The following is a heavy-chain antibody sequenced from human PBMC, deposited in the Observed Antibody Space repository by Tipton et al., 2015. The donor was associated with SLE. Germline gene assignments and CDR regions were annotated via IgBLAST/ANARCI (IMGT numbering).Heavy chain of an antibody. D-gene: IGHD3-10*01. V-gene: IGHV4-59*01. CDR2: IYYSGST. CDR1: GGTFSDYY. CDR3: AREYYYGSGLGY. Sequence: TLSLTCAVYGGTFSDYYWTWIRQPPGKGLEWIGYIYYSGSTNYNPSLKSRVTISVDTSKNQFSLKLSSVTAADTAVYYCAREYYYGSGLGYWGQGTLVTVSS. J-gene: IGHJ4*02.